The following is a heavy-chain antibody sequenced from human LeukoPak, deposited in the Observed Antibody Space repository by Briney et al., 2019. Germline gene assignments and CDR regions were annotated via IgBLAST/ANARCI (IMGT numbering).Heavy chain of an antibody. V-gene: IGHV1-18*01. CDR3: ARVARTAVGIRYYFDE. CDR1: GYNFINNG. CDR2: ISTYNGNS. Sequence: ASVKVSCKPSGYNFINNGIIWVRQAPGQGLDWMGWISTYNGNSIYAQKFQGRVTMTTDTSTSTGYMDLRSLTSDDTAVYYCARVARTAVGIRYYFDEWGQGTLVSVSS. J-gene: IGHJ4*02. D-gene: IGHD1-14*01.